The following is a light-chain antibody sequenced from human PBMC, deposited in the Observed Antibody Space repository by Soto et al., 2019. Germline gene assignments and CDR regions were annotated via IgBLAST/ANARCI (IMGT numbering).Light chain of an antibody. CDR1: NIGSKS. J-gene: IGLJ1*01. Sequence: SYELTQPPSVSVAPGQTARITWGGNNIGSKSVHWYQQKPGQAPVLVVYDDSDRPSGIPERFSGSNSGNTATLTISGVEAGDEAEYYCQVWDSSSDHPYVFGTGTTVTVL. V-gene: IGLV3-21*02. CDR3: QVWDSSSDHPYV. CDR2: DDS.